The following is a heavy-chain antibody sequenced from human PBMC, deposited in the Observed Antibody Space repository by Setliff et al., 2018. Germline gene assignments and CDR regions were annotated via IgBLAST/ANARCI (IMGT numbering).Heavy chain of an antibody. CDR1: DDSISSRRYY. Sequence: SETLSLTCTVSDDSISSRRYYWGWFRQPAGKGLEWIVNIHHSGKAYYNPSLKSRVTMSVDTSKNHVSLKLSSVTAADTAVYYCARAHTWSLPNDNSGYPGWFDPWGQGTLVTVSS. D-gene: IGHD3-22*01. J-gene: IGHJ5*02. CDR2: IHHSGKA. CDR3: ARAHTWSLPNDNSGYPGWFDP. V-gene: IGHV4-39*02.